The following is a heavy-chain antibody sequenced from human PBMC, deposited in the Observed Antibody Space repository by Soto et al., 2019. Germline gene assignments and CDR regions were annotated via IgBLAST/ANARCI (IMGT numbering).Heavy chain of an antibody. CDR1: GFTFSDYY. CDR2: ISSRSSTI. CDR3: ASRTNGAFFVY. Sequence: GGSLRLSCAASGFTFSDYYMSWIRQAPGKGLEWVSYISSRSSTIFYADSVKGRFTISRDNVKNSLYLQMNSLRAEDTAVYYCASRTNGAFFVYWGQGTTVTVSS. D-gene: IGHD2-8*01. V-gene: IGHV3-11*01. J-gene: IGHJ4*03.